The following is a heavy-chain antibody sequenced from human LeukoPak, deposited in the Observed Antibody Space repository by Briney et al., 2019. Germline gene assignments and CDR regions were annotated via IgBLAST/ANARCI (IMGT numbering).Heavy chain of an antibody. Sequence: SETLSPTCTVSGGSISSSSYYWGWIRQPPGKGLEWIGSIYYSGSTYYNPSLKSRVTISVDTSKNQFSLKLSSVTAADTAVYYCARDKGADDYWGQGTLVTVSS. V-gene: IGHV4-39*07. CDR1: GGSISSSSYY. D-gene: IGHD3-16*01. CDR3: ARDKGADDY. CDR2: IYYSGST. J-gene: IGHJ4*02.